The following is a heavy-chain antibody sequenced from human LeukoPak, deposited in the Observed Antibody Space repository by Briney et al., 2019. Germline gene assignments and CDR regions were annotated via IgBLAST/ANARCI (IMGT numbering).Heavy chain of an antibody. CDR3: ARDTGDYVSQFDP. CDR2: INAGNGNT. Sequence: GASVKVSCKASGYTFTSYAMHWVRQAPGQRLEWMGWINAGNGNTKYSQKFQGRVTITRDTSASTAYMELSSLRSEDTAVYYCARDTGDYVSQFDPWGQGTLVTASS. J-gene: IGHJ5*02. D-gene: IGHD4-17*01. V-gene: IGHV1-3*01. CDR1: GYTFTSYA.